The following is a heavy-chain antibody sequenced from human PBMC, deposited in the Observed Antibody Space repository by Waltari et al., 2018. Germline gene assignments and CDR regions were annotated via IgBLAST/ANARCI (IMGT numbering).Heavy chain of an antibody. V-gene: IGHV3-23*01. CDR3: AKMFSGHYSFDY. Sequence: EVQLLESGGGLAQPGGSLRLSCAASGSTFSTYAMSWVRQAPGEGLGSAAPMLSGGATCYADSVKGRFTISTDKSKNTLYLQMNSLRAEDTATYYCAKMFSGHYSFDYWGQGTLVTVSS. CDR1: GSTFSTYA. J-gene: IGHJ4*02. D-gene: IGHD3-22*01. CDR2: MLSGGAT.